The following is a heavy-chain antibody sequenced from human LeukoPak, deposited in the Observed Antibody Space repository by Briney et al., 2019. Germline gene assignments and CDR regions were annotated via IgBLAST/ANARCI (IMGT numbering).Heavy chain of an antibody. D-gene: IGHD6-19*01. Sequence: PSETLSRTSAVYGWSFSGYYWRWIRHAPGQGLEWIGEINLSGSTYSNPSLESRVTISVNTSRTPFFLKLSLMTAAETAEYYGRRGRKFLWGIAVAGSMDYYYGMYVWGQGTTVTVSS. CDR1: GWSFSGYY. J-gene: IGHJ6*02. CDR2: INLSGST. CDR3: RRGRKFLWGIAVAGSMDYYYGMYV. V-gene: IGHV4-34*01.